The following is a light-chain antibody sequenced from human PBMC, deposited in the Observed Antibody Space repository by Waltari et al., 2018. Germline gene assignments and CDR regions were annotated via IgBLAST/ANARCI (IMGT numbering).Light chain of an antibody. CDR3: QQYNNWPPYS. J-gene: IGKJ2*03. Sequence: EIVMTQSPATLSVSPGERATLSCRASQSVSSNLAWYQQKPGQAPRLLIYRASTRATGVPARFSGSGSGTEFTFTISILQSEDFAVYFCQQYNNWPPYSFGQGTKLEIK. CDR2: RAS. CDR1: QSVSSN. V-gene: IGKV3-15*01.